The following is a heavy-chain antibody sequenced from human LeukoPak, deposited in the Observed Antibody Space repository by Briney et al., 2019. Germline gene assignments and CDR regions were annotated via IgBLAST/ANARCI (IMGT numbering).Heavy chain of an antibody. D-gene: IGHD2-2*01. CDR1: GGSFSGSY. J-gene: IGHJ3*02. CDR2: INQSGTT. CDR3: ARRLGYCSSTSCYNGHYAFDI. V-gene: IGHV4-34*01. Sequence: SETLSLTCAVSGGSFSGSYWSWVRQPPGKGLEWIGEINQSGTTNYNPSLNSRVTISVDTSENQFSLNLNSVTAADTAVYYCARRLGYCSSTSCYNGHYAFDIWGQGTMVTVSS.